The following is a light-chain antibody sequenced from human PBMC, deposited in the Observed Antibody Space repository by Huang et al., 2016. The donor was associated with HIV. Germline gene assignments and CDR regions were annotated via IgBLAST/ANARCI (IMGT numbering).Light chain of an antibody. Sequence: EIVMTQSLATLSVSPGERATLSCRASQSVSSDLAWYQQKPGQAPRLLIYGASTRATGLPDRFSGSGSGTEFTLTISSLQSEDFAVYYCQQYNNWPFTFGPGTKVDVK. CDR3: QQYNNWPFT. J-gene: IGKJ3*01. CDR1: QSVSSD. CDR2: GAS. V-gene: IGKV3-15*01.